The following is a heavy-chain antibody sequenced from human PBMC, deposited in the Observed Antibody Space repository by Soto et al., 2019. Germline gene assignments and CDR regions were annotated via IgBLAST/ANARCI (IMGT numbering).Heavy chain of an antibody. D-gene: IGHD3-10*01. J-gene: IGHJ4*02. Sequence: GGSLRLSCAASGFTFSSYAMSWVRQAPGKGLEWVSPISGSGGSTYYADSVKGRFIISRDNSKSTLYLQMNSLRAEDTAVYYCVRGGHGSGSYLGSYWGQGILVTVSS. V-gene: IGHV3-23*01. CDR1: GFTFSSYA. CDR2: ISGSGGST. CDR3: VRGGHGSGSYLGSY.